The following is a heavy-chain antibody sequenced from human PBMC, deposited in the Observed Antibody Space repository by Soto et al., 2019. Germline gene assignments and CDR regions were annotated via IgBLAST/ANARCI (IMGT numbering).Heavy chain of an antibody. D-gene: IGHD1-7*01. V-gene: IGHV3-23*01. J-gene: IGHJ5*02. CDR2: ISGSGGST. Sequence: GGSLRLSCAASGFTFSSYAMSWVRQAPGKGLEWVSAISGSGGSTYYADSVKGRFPISRDNSKNTLYLQMNSLRAEDTAGYYCAKCVNYAPFDPWGQGTLVTVSS. CDR1: GFTFSSYA. CDR3: AKCVNYAPFDP.